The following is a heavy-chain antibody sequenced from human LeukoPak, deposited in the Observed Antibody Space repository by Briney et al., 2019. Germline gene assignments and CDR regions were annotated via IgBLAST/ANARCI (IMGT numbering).Heavy chain of an antibody. CDR2: ISPTTSYI. J-gene: IGHJ4*02. CDR3: ARMGSSGGGYRPYYFDQ. CDR1: GFTFSSYS. Sequence: GGSLRLFCAASGFTFSSYSMNWVSQAPGKGLEWVSSISPTTSYIYYADSVKGRFTISRDNAKNSLFLQLSSLRTEDTAVYYCARMGSSGGGYRPYYFDQWGQGTLVTVSS. V-gene: IGHV3-21*01. D-gene: IGHD5-12*01.